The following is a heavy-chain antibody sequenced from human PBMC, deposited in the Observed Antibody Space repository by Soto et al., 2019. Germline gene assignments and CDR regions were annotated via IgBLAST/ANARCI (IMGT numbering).Heavy chain of an antibody. CDR1: GFTFSGHW. CDR3: AREAGYCSRTSCYRRAFDT. V-gene: IGHV3-74*03. Sequence: EVQLVESGGDLVQPGGSLSLSCAASGFTFSGHWMHWVRQVPGKGLEWVSRINTDGGSSAYADSVKDRFTISRDNAKNTLYLQMNGLRAEDTAVYYCAREAGYCSRTSCYRRAFDTWGQGTTVTVSS. D-gene: IGHD2-2*01. J-gene: IGHJ3*02. CDR2: INTDGGSS.